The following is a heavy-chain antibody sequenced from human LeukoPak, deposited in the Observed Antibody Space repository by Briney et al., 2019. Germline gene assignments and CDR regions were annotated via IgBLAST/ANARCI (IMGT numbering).Heavy chain of an antibody. CDR3: ARDGAIVVVVADNYYYYGMDV. J-gene: IGHJ6*02. CDR2: ISAYNGNT. D-gene: IGHD2-15*01. CDR1: GYTFTSYG. Sequence: GASVKVSCKASGYTFTSYGISWVRQAPGQGLEWMGWISAYNGNTNYAQKLQGRVTMTTDTSTSTAYMELRSLRSDDTAVYYCARDGAIVVVVADNYYYYGMDVWGQGTTVTVSS. V-gene: IGHV1-18*01.